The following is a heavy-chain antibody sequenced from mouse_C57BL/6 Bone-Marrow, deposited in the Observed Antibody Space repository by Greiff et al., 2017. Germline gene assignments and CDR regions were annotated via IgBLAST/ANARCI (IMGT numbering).Heavy chain of an antibody. CDR1: GFTFSDYG. D-gene: IGHD2-5*01. J-gene: IGHJ1*03. CDR3: ARQALYYSNYLYWYFDV. V-gene: IGHV5-15*01. CDR2: ISNLAYSI. Sequence: EVQLKESGGGLVQPGGSLKLSCAASGFTFSDYGMAWVRQAPRKGPEWVAFISNLAYSIYSADTVTGRFPISRGNAKNTLYLEMSSLRSEDTAMYYCARQALYYSNYLYWYFDVWGTGTTVTVSS.